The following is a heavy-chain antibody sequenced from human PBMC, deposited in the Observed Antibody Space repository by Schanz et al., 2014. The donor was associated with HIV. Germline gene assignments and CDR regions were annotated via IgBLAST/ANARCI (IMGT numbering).Heavy chain of an antibody. CDR3: ARVSEAGGFRH. Sequence: QVQLVQSGAEVKKPGASVTVSCKASAYSFSGYYMHWLRQAPGQGLEWMGWINTRTGDTIYAERLQGRVTLTRDTSISTAYMELSRLRSDDTAVYYCARVSEAGGFRHWGQGTLVTVSS. D-gene: IGHD3-10*01. CDR2: INTRTGDT. V-gene: IGHV1-2*02. J-gene: IGHJ4*02. CDR1: AYSFSGYY.